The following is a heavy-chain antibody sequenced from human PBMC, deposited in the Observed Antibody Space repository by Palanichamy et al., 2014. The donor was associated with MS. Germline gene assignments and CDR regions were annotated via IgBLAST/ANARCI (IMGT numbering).Heavy chain of an antibody. V-gene: IGHV4-39*01. CDR1: GVSMTSSSDY. D-gene: IGHD5-12*01. Sequence: QVRMQESGPGLVKPSETLSLTCSVSGVSMTSSSDYWAWIRQPPGKGLEWIASIYYSGSTHYNPLLKNRLTISVDTSKSQFSLDLNSVSATDTAVYYCARNTSVGGFSPWEKIKWFDTWGDGIEVTVSS. CDR3: ARNTSVGGFSPWEKIKWFDT. CDR2: IYYSGST. J-gene: IGHJ5*01.